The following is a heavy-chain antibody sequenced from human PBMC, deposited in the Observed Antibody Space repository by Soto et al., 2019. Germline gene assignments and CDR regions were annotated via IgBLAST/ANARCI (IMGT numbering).Heavy chain of an antibody. V-gene: IGHV1-69*13. CDR2: IIPIFGTA. J-gene: IGHJ6*02. CDR1: GGTFSSYA. CDR3: ASHERYCSGGSCDPWAHSPYGDYRGGGAYGMDV. D-gene: IGHD2-15*01. Sequence: GASVKVSCKASGGTFSSYAISWVRQAPGQGLEWMGGIIPIFGTANYAQKFQGRVTITADESTSTAYMELSSLRSEDTAVYYCASHERYCSGGSCDPWAHSPYGDYRGGGAYGMDVWGQGTTVTVSS.